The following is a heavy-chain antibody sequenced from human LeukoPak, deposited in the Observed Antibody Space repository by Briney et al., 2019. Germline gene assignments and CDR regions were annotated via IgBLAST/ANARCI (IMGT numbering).Heavy chain of an antibody. CDR1: GYTFTSYG. V-gene: IGHV1-69*13. CDR3: ARTTTVVTPWADNDH. D-gene: IGHD4-23*01. Sequence: RASVKVSCKASGYTFTSYGISWVRQAPGQGLEWMGGINTIFGTAKYAQKFQGRVTITADESTSTAYMELSSLRSEDTAVYYCARTTTVVTPWADNDHWGQGTLVTVSS. J-gene: IGHJ4*02. CDR2: INTIFGTA.